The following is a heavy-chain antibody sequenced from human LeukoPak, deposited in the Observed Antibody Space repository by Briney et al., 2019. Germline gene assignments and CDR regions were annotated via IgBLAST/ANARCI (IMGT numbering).Heavy chain of an antibody. CDR2: ISYDGSNK. CDR1: GFTFSSYA. J-gene: IGHJ4*02. CDR3: ARGSGWELGLDY. D-gene: IGHD1-26*01. V-gene: IGHV3-30*04. Sequence: PGGSLRLSCAASGFTFSSYAMHWVRQAPGKGLEWVAVISYDGSNKYYADSVKGRFTISRDNSKNTLYLQMNSLRAEDTAVYYCARGSGWELGLDYWGQGTLVTVSS.